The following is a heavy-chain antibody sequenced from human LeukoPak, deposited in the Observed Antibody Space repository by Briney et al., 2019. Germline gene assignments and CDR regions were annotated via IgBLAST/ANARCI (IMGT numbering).Heavy chain of an antibody. CDR2: IGNSGATT. Sequence: GGSLRLSCAASGFTFTTYAMSWVRQGPGEGLEWVSTIGNSGATTLYADSVKGRFTISRDNSKNMLYLQMNSLRAEDTAVYYCAKDRPYKYDSSGFLAFDIWGQGTLLTVSS. CDR3: AKDRPYKYDSSGFLAFDI. CDR1: GFTFTTYA. D-gene: IGHD3-22*01. J-gene: IGHJ3*02. V-gene: IGHV3-23*01.